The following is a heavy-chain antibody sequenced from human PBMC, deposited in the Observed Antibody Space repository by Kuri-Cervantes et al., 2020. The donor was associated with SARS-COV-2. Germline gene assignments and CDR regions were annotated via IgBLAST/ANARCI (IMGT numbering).Heavy chain of an antibody. CDR1: GGSINDYY. CDR2: FYSTGVT. Sequence: SETLSLTCTVSGGSINDYYWGWIRQPPGKGLEWIGYFYSTGVTNYDPSLKTRVTMSTDASKNQLSLKLTSVTAVDTAVYFCARDNILFSGSGFDSWGQGALVTVSS. J-gene: IGHJ4*02. V-gene: IGHV4-59*01. CDR3: ARDNILFSGSGFDS. D-gene: IGHD1-26*01.